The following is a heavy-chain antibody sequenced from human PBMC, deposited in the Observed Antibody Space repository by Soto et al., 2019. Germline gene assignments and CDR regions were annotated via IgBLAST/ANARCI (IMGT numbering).Heavy chain of an antibody. V-gene: IGHV3-23*01. J-gene: IGHJ3*02. Sequence: GGSLRLSCAASGFTFSSYAMSWVRQAPGKGLEWVSAISGSGGSTYYADSVKGRFTISRGNSKNTLYLQMNSLRAEDTAVYYCAKYLEGGPHVSDAFDIWGQGTMVTVS. CDR3: AKYLEGGPHVSDAFDI. CDR2: ISGSGGST. D-gene: IGHD3-16*01. CDR1: GFTFSSYA.